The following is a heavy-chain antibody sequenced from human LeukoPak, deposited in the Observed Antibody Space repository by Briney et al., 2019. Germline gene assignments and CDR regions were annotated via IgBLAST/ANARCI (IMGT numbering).Heavy chain of an antibody. CDR2: IYCSGST. CDR1: GGSISSYY. CDR3: ARRDELGWYFDY. D-gene: IGHD5-24*01. J-gene: IGHJ4*02. V-gene: IGHV4-4*07. Sequence: SETLSLTRAVSGGSISSYYWNWIRQPAGKGLEWLGRIYCSGSTNYNPSLTSRVTMSVDTSKNQFSRKLSSVTAADTAVDHCARRDELGWYFDYWGQGTLVTVSS.